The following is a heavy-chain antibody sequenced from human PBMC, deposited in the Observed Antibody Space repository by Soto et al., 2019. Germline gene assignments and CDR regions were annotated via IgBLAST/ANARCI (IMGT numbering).Heavy chain of an antibody. CDR2: ISYSGNT. Sequence: TLSLTFRVPGDSVTSGDYYWTWVRQSPGKGLEWIGYISYSGNTAYNPSLSSRLTISLDTSKNHFSVKLHAATAADTAVYYCARRDYLNSSGYYHFQHWGQGTPVTVSS. CDR3: ARRDYLNSSGYYHFQH. V-gene: IGHV4-30-4*01. J-gene: IGHJ1*01. D-gene: IGHD3-22*01. CDR1: GDSVTSGDYY.